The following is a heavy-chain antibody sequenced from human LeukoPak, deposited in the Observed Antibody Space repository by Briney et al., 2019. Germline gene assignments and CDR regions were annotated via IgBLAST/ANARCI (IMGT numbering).Heavy chain of an antibody. Sequence: SETLSLTCAVSGGSISSSNWWSWVRQPPGKGLEWIGEIYHGGSTNYNPSLKSRVAMSVDRSGNQFSLNLSSVTAADTAMYYCARESGAFSPFGFWGQGTLVTVSS. CDR3: ARESGAFSPFGF. CDR2: IYHGGST. D-gene: IGHD1-26*01. CDR1: GGSISSSNW. J-gene: IGHJ4*02. V-gene: IGHV4-4*02.